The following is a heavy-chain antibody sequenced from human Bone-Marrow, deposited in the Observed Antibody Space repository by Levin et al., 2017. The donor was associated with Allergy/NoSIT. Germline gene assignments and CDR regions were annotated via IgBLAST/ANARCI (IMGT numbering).Heavy chain of an antibody. CDR3: AHSQSLRPGLPGYNYGPFDF. Sequence: SGPTLVKPTQTLTLTCTFSGFSLSTSGVGMSWIRQPPGEALEWLALIYWDDDLRYNPSLKSRLTITKDTSKNQVVLTLTNVYPVDTATYFCAHSQSLRPGLPGYNYGPFDFWGQGTLVIVSS. V-gene: IGHV2-5*02. CDR2: IYWDDDL. CDR1: GFSLSTSGVG. J-gene: IGHJ4*02. D-gene: IGHD5-18*01.